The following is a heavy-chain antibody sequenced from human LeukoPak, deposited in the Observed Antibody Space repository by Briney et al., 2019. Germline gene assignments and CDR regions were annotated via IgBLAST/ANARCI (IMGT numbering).Heavy chain of an antibody. J-gene: IGHJ4*02. CDR3: AHRPPGVISGWDNCYFDH. Sequence: SGPTLVNPTQTLTLTCTFSGFSLSTSGVGVGWIRQPPGKALEWLAVIYWDDDKRCKPSLKSRLAIMKDTSKNQVILIMTNMDPADTATYYCAHRPPGVISGWDNCYFDHWAPGTLVTVSA. CDR1: GFSLSTSGVG. V-gene: IGHV2-5*02. D-gene: IGHD6-19*01. CDR2: IYWDDDK.